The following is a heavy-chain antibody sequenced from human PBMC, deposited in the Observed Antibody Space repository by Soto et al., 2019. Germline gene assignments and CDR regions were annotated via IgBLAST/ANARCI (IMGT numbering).Heavy chain of an antibody. V-gene: IGHV1-69*13. CDR1: GGTFSSYA. CDR3: ATPGSYGAVDY. CDR2: IIPIFGTA. D-gene: IGHD5-18*01. Sequence: RASVKVSCKASGGTFSSYAISWVRQAPGQGLEWMGGIIPIFGTANYAQKFQGRVTITADESTSTAYMELSSLRSEDTAVYYCATPGSYGAVDYWGKGTLVTVSS. J-gene: IGHJ4*02.